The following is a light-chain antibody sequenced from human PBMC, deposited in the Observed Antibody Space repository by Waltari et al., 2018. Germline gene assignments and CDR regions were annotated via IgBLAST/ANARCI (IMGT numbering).Light chain of an antibody. CDR2: GAS. Sequence: EIVMTQSPATLSVSPGDRATLSCRASQSVASNLAWYQQKPGQAPRLLIYGASKGATGIPARFSGSGSGTDFTLTISSLQSEDFAVYYCQQYNDWPFTFGPGTKVDFK. J-gene: IGKJ3*01. CDR3: QQYNDWPFT. CDR1: QSVASN. V-gene: IGKV3-15*01.